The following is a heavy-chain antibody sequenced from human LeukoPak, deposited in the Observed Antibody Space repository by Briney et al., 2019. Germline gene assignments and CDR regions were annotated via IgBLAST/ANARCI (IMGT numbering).Heavy chain of an antibody. V-gene: IGHV3-21*01. CDR1: GFTFSSYS. D-gene: IGHD4-17*01. CDR2: ISSSSSYI. Sequence: KPGGSLRLSCAASGFTFSSYSMNWVRQAPGKGLEWVSSISSSSSYIYYADSVKGRFTISRDNAKNSLYLQMNSLRAEDTAVYYCARPGDYGDYLDDAFDIWGQGTMVTVSS. CDR3: ARPGDYGDYLDDAFDI. J-gene: IGHJ3*02.